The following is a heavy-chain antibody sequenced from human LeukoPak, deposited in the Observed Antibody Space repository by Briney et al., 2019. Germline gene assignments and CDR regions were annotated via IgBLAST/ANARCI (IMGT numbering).Heavy chain of an antibody. J-gene: IGHJ1*01. V-gene: IGHV3-30*04. CDR1: GFTFSSYA. CDR3: AKDRKVTMDGGVIISFEYFQD. Sequence: GRSLRLSCAASGFTFSSYAMHRVRQAPGKGLEWVAVISYDGSDKYYADSVKGRFTTSKDKSKNTLYLQMNSLRAEDTAVYYCAKDRKVTMDGGVIISFEYFQDWGQGTLVTVSS. D-gene: IGHD3-10*01. CDR2: ISYDGSDK.